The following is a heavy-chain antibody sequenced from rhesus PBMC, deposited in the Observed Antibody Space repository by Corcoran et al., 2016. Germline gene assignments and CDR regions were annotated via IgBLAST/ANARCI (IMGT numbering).Heavy chain of an antibody. CDR2: ISSDGSRK. J-gene: IGHJ4*01. CDR3: TTFGY. V-gene: IGHV3-54*02. Sequence: EVQLVESGGGLVQSGGSLRLSCAASGFTFNIYGMHWVRQAPGKGLEWVAVISSDGSRKDYADSVKDRFTISRDNSKNRLYLQINNLKLEDTAVYYGTTFGYWGQGVLVTVSS. CDR1: GFTFNIYG.